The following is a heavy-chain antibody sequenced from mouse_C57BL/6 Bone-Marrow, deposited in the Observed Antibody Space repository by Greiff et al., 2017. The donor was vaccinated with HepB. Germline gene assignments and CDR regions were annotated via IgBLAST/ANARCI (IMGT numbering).Heavy chain of an antibody. CDR3: TSITTVVGMDY. CDR2: MDPENGDT. D-gene: IGHD1-1*01. CDR1: GFNIKDDY. V-gene: IGHV14-4*01. Sequence: EVKLQESGAELVRPGASVKLSCTASGFNIKDDYMHWVKQRPEQGLEWIGWMDPENGDTEYASKFQGKATITADTSSNTAYLQLSSLTSEDTAVYYCTSITTVVGMDYWGQGTSVTVSS. J-gene: IGHJ4*01.